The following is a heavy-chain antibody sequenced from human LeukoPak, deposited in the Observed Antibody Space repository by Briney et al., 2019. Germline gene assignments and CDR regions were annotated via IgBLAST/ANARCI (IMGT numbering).Heavy chain of an antibody. CDR2: ISAYNGNT. CDR1: GYTFTSYG. D-gene: IGHD3-3*01. J-gene: IGHJ4*02. V-gene: IGHV1-18*01. Sequence: ASVKVSCKASGYTFTSYGISWVRQAPGQGLEWMGWISAYNGNTNYAQKFQGRVTMTRDTSISTAYMELSRLGSDDTAVYYCARSYDFWSGYYTGSDYWGQGTLVTVSS. CDR3: ARSYDFWSGYYTGSDY.